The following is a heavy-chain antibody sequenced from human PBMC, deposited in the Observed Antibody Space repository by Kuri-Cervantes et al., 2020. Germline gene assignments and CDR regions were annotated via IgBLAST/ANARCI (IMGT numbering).Heavy chain of an antibody. J-gene: IGHJ6*02. V-gene: IGHV3-30*18. Sequence: LSLTCAASGFTFSSYGMHWVRQAPGKGLEWVAVISYDGSNKYYADSVKGRFTISRDNSKNTLYLQMNSLRAGDTAVYYCAKEQRYFDWFVRVYGMDVWGQGTTVTVSS. CDR2: ISYDGSNK. CDR3: AKEQRYFDWFVRVYGMDV. CDR1: GFTFSSYG. D-gene: IGHD3-9*01.